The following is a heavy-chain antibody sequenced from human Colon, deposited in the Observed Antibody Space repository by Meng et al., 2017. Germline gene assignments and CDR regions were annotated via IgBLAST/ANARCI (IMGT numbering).Heavy chain of an antibody. CDR1: GYTFTGYL. CDR2: INPNTGAT. D-gene: IGHD6-19*01. CDR3: ARGSLASVAGTSVFDY. J-gene: IGHJ4*02. Sequence: QVHRVQSGAEVKNPGASVKVSCKASGYTFTGYLLHWVRQAPGQGLDWVGRINPNTGATDFAQNFQGRVTMTRDTSITTAYMELSSLRSDDTAIYYCARGSLASVAGTSVFDYWGQGTLVTVSS. V-gene: IGHV1-2*06.